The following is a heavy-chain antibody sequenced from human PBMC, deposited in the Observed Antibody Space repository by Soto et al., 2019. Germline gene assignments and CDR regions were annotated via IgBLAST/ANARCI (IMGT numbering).Heavy chain of an antibody. CDR1: GFTFSSYW. V-gene: IGHV3-74*01. Sequence: EVQMVDSGGGLVQPGGSLRLSCTASGFTFSSYWMQWVRQAPGKGLVWVSRINSEGTTTTYADSVKGRFTISRDNDKNTLFLQMNSHSGEDTAVYYWGSAPRGTGIVAYWGLGTLVTGSS. J-gene: IGHJ4*02. D-gene: IGHD7-27*01. CDR2: INSEGTTT. CDR3: GSAPRGTGIVAY.